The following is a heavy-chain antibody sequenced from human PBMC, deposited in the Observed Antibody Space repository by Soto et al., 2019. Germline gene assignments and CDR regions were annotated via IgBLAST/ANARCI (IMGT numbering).Heavy chain of an antibody. CDR3: ASTRSSGWDFDY. V-gene: IGHV1-18*01. Sequence: ASVKVSCKASGYTFTSYDINWVRQATGQGLEWMGWMNPYNGNTNYAQKLQGRVTMTTDTSTSTAYMELRSLRSDDTAVYYCASTRSSGWDFDYWGQGTLVTVSS. D-gene: IGHD6-19*01. J-gene: IGHJ4*02. CDR1: GYTFTSYD. CDR2: MNPYNGNT.